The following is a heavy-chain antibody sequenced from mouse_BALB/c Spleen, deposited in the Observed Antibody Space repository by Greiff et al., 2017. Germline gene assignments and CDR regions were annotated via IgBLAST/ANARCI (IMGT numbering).Heavy chain of an antibody. V-gene: IGHV14-3*02. J-gene: IGHJ1*01. Sequence: EVQLVESGAELVKPGASVKLSCTASGFNIKDSYMHWVKQRPEQGLEWIGRIDPANGNTKYDPKFQGQATITADTSSNTAYLQLSSLTSEDTAVYYCARSRHYYGYVGYFDVWGAGTTVTVSS. D-gene: IGHD1-2*01. CDR1: GFNIKDSY. CDR2: IDPANGNT. CDR3: ARSRHYYGYVGYFDV.